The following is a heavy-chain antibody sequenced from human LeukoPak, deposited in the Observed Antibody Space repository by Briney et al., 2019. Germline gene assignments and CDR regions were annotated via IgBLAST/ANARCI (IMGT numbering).Heavy chain of an antibody. CDR3: ARSGSLYYFDY. J-gene: IGHJ4*02. Sequence: PPQTLSLTCAVSGGSISSGGYSWSWIRQPPGKGLEWIGYIHHSGSTYYNPSLKGRVTISVDRSKNQFSLKLSSVTAADTAVYYCARSGSLYYFDYWGQGTLVTVSS. CDR2: IHHSGST. V-gene: IGHV4-30-2*01. CDR1: GGSISSGGYS. D-gene: IGHD6-13*01.